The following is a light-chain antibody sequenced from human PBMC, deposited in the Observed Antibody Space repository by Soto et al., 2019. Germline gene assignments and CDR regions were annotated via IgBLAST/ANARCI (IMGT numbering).Light chain of an antibody. CDR2: RNN. CDR1: SSNIGSNY. Sequence: QSVLTQPPSASGTPGQRGTISCSGSSSNIGSNYVYWYQQLPGTAPKLLIYRNNQRPSGVPDRFSGSKSGTSASLAISGLRSEDEADYYCAAWDDSLNVVFGGGTQLTVL. CDR3: AAWDDSLNVV. V-gene: IGLV1-47*01. J-gene: IGLJ2*01.